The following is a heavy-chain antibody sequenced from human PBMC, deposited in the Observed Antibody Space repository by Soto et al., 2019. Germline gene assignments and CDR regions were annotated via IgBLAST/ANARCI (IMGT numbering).Heavy chain of an antibody. Sequence: GGSLRLSCAASGFTFSSYAMHWVRQAPGKGLEWVAVISYDGSNKYYADSVKGRFTISRDNSKNTLYLQMNSLRAEDTAVYYCARDPYYDSSGYYFDYWGQGTLATVSS. J-gene: IGHJ4*02. CDR2: ISYDGSNK. D-gene: IGHD3-22*01. CDR1: GFTFSSYA. V-gene: IGHV3-30-3*01. CDR3: ARDPYYDSSGYYFDY.